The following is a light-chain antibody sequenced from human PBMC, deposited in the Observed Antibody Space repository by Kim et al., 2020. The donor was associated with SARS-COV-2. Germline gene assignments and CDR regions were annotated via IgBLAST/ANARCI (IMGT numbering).Light chain of an antibody. V-gene: IGKV2-28*01. Sequence: PASISCRSSQSILHSNGYNYLDWYLQKPGQSPQLLIYLGSNRASGVPDRFSGSGSGTDFTLQISRVEAEDVGVYYCMQGTHWPFTFGPGTKVDIK. CDR1: QSILHSNGYNY. CDR3: MQGTHWPFT. J-gene: IGKJ3*01. CDR2: LGS.